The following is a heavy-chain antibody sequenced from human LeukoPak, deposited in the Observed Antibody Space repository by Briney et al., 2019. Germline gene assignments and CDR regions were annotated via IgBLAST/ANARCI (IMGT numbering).Heavy chain of an antibody. V-gene: IGHV1-8*03. CDR2: MNPNSGNT. Sequence: ASVKVSCKASGYTFTSYDINWVRQATGQGLEWMGWMNPNSGNTGYAQKFQGRVTITRNTSISTAYMELSSLRSKDTAVYYCARGNIVVVPAAIPQRGYYYIPWFDPWGQGTLVTVSS. D-gene: IGHD2-2*01. J-gene: IGHJ5*02. CDR3: ARGNIVVVPAAIPQRGYYYIPWFDP. CDR1: GYTFTSYD.